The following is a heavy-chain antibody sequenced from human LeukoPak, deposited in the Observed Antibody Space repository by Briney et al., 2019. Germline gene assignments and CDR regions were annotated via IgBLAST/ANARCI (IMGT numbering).Heavy chain of an antibody. D-gene: IGHD5-18*01. Sequence: GASVKVSCKVSGYTLTEMSMHWVRQAPGKGLEWMGGFDPEDGETIYAQKFQGRVTMTEDTSTDTPYMELSSLRSEDTAVYYCATWILRGYSYGYGARLDYWGQGTLVTVSS. CDR3: ATWILRGYSYGYGARLDY. CDR2: FDPEDGET. CDR1: GYTLTEMS. J-gene: IGHJ4*02. V-gene: IGHV1-24*01.